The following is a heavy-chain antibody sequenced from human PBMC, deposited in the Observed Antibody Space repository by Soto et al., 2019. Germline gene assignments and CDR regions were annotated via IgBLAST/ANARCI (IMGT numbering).Heavy chain of an antibody. Sequence: PGGALILSWAACGFIFSSYGMHWVRQAPGKGLEWVALIWYDGSKKYYADSVKGRFTISRDNSKSTLYLQMNSLRAEDTAIYYCAKDQPWEYLRAFFDSWGRGSLVTVSS. CDR2: IWYDGSKK. V-gene: IGHV3-33*06. J-gene: IGHJ5*01. CDR1: GFIFSSYG. CDR3: AKDQPWEYLRAFFDS. D-gene: IGHD1-26*01.